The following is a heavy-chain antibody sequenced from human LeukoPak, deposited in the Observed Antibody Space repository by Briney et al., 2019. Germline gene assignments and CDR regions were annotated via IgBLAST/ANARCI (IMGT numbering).Heavy chain of an antibody. CDR3: ARGRVSSSTWHSTYYYYFYMDV. CDR1: DDSITIYY. D-gene: IGHD4-11*01. J-gene: IGHJ6*03. Sequence: SETLSLTCSVSDDSITIYYWTWIRQPPGKGLEWIGYIDHTGTTNYNPSLNSRVTISRDTSKNHFSLQLSSVTAADTAVYFCARGRVSSSTWHSTYYYYFYMDVWGKGTTVTVSS. CDR2: IDHTGTT. V-gene: IGHV4-59*01.